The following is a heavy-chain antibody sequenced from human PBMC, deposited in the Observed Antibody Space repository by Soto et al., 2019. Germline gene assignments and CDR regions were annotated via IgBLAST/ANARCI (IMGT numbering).Heavy chain of an antibody. Sequence: QITLKESGPTLVKPTQTLTLTCTFSGFSLTTSGVGVGWILQPPGKSLEGLALIYWDDVKRYSTSLKSRLTITKDTSKTQVVLTMTNMDPADTAKYFCAHRTPTVAWWVDPWGQGTLVTVSS. CDR3: AHRTPTVAWWVDP. CDR1: GFSLTTSGVG. V-gene: IGHV2-5*02. CDR2: IYWDDVK. D-gene: IGHD4-17*01. J-gene: IGHJ5*02.